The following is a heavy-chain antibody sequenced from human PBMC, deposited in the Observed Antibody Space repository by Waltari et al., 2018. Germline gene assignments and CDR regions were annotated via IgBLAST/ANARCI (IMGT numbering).Heavy chain of an antibody. Sequence: QVQLQQSGPGLVKPSQTLSLTCAISGDSVSSNSAAWNWIRQSPSRGLEWLGKTKYRAKWYKDYAGSVKSRITINPDTSKNQFSLQLNSVTPEDTAVYYCAREGYYDFWSGYLGLDYWGQGTLVTVSS. V-gene: IGHV6-1*01. J-gene: IGHJ4*02. CDR1: GDSVSSNSAA. D-gene: IGHD3-3*01. CDR3: AREGYYDFWSGYLGLDY. CDR2: TKYRAKWYK.